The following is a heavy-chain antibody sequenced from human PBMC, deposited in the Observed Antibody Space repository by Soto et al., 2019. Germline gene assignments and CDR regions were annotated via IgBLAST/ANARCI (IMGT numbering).Heavy chain of an antibody. CDR2: ISSGGRT. D-gene: IGHD3-22*01. CDR3: ARDDYDSLYGMDV. J-gene: IGHJ6*02. CDR1: RFTVSSNY. V-gene: IGHV3-53*01. Sequence: SLRLSCAASRFTVSSNYMSWVRQAPVKGLEWVSLISSGGRTYYADSVKGRFTISRDNSKNTLYLQMNSLRAEDTAVYYCARDDYDSLYGMDVWGQGTTVTVSS.